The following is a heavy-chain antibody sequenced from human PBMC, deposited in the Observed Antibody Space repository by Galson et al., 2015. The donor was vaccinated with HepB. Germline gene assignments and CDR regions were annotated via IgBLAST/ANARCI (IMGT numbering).Heavy chain of an antibody. Sequence: SVKVSCKASGGTFSSYAISWVRQAPGQGLEWMGRIVPVLDVANYAQSFQGRVTITADKSTNTAYMELSRLRSEDTAVYYCARARDAGTNLYYYYGMDVWGQGTTVTVAS. D-gene: IGHD1-26*01. CDR1: GGTFSSYA. CDR2: IVPVLDVA. V-gene: IGHV1-69*04. J-gene: IGHJ6*02. CDR3: ARARDAGTNLYYYYGMDV.